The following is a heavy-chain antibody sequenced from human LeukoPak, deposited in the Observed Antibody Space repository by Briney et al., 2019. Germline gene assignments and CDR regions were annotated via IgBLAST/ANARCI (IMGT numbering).Heavy chain of an antibody. CDR2: ISSSSSYI. V-gene: IGHV3-21*01. J-gene: IGHJ6*04. CDR3: ASRGDSSSWYTAYSMDV. CDR1: GFTFSSYS. Sequence: GGSLRCSCAASGFTFSSYSRNLVREAPGKGLEGVSSISSSSSYIYYADSVKGRFTISRDNAKNSLYLQMNSLRAEDTAVYYCASRGDSSSWYTAYSMDVWGKGTTVTVSS. D-gene: IGHD6-13*01.